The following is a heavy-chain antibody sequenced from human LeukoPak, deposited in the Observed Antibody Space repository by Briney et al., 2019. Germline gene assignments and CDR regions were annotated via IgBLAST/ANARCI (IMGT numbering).Heavy chain of an antibody. D-gene: IGHD6-25*01. J-gene: IGHJ4*02. V-gene: IGHV1-18*01. Sequence: ASVNVSCKSSGYMFTSHGIHWLRQAPGQGLEWMGWISAQNGNTNYMQQFLGRVTITRDTSASTVYMELRSLKSDDTAVYYCARESIGGYGFDYWGQGTPVTVAS. CDR1: GYMFTSHG. CDR2: ISAQNGNT. CDR3: ARESIGGYGFDY.